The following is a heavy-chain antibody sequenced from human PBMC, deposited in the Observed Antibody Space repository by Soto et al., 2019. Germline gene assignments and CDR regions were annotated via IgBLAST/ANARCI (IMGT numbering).Heavy chain of an antibody. CDR1: GFTFSSYG. J-gene: IGHJ4*02. Sequence: QVQLVESGGGVVQPGRSLRLSCAASGFTFSSYGMHWVRQAPGKGLEWVAVIWYDGSNRYYADSVKGRFTISRDNSKNTLYLQMNSLRAEDTAVYYCARDWRIGRGYYFFDYWGEGPMVTVSS. CDR3: ARDWRIGRGYYFFDY. V-gene: IGHV3-33*01. CDR2: IWYDGSNR. D-gene: IGHD3-22*01.